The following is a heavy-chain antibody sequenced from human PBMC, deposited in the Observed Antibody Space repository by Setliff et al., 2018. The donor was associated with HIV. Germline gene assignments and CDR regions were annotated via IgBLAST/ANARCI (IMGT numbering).Heavy chain of an antibody. V-gene: IGHV3-7*01. CDR1: GDSISNHY. Sequence: PSETLSLTCTVSGDSISNHYWSWLRQPPGKGLEWVANIKQDGSEKYYVDSVKGRFTISRDNAKKTLYLQMNSLRAEDTAVYYCAKGPAAGTLYYYYGMDVWGQGTTVTVSS. CDR2: IKQDGSEK. J-gene: IGHJ6*02. D-gene: IGHD6-13*01. CDR3: AKGPAAGTLYYYYGMDV.